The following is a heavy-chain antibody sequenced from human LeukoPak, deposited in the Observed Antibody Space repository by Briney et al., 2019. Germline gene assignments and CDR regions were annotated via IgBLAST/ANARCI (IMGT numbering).Heavy chain of an antibody. V-gene: IGHV4-61*02. CDR3: ARHSSDYYGPFDY. D-gene: IGHD6-19*01. CDR2: IYASGST. CDR1: GGSISSSSYY. Sequence: PSETPSLTCTVSGGSISSSSYYWGWIRQPAGKGLEWIGRIYASGSTNYNPSLKSRVTMSVDTSKNQFSLKLSSVTAADTAVYFCARHSSDYYGPFDYWGQGTLVTVSS. J-gene: IGHJ4*02.